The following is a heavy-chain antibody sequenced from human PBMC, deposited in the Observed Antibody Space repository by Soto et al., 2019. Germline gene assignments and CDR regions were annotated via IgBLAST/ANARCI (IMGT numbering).Heavy chain of an antibody. CDR3: ARDKGYGSSWHDY. CDR1: GDSISSDNW. D-gene: IGHD6-13*01. Sequence: QVQLQESGPGLVKPSGTLSLTCAVSGDSISSDNWWSWVRQPPGKGLEWIGEIYHSGGTNYNPSLMSRVTISVDKSKNQFSLKLNSVTAADTALYYCARDKGYGSSWHDYWGQGTLVTVSS. J-gene: IGHJ4*02. CDR2: IYHSGGT. V-gene: IGHV4-4*02.